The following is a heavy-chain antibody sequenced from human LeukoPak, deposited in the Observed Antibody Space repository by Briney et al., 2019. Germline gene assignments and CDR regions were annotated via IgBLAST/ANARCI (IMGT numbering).Heavy chain of an antibody. V-gene: IGHV2-70*11. D-gene: IGHD1-26*01. CDR1: GFSLSTSGMC. CDR3: ARIPQYSGSFTGLFDY. J-gene: IGHJ4*02. Sequence: SGPALVKPTQTLTLTCTFSGFSLSTSGMCVSWIRQPPGKALEWLSRIDCDDDKYYSTSLKTRLTISKDTSKNQVVLTMTNMEPVDTATYYCARIPQYSGSFTGLFDYWGQGTLVTVSS. CDR2: IDCDDDK.